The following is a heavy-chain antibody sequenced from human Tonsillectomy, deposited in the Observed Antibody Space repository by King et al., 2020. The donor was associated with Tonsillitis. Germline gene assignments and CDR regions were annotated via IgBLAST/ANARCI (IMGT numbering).Heavy chain of an antibody. CDR1: GGSISSYY. CDR2: IYYSGST. Sequence: HVQLQESGPGLVKPSETLSLTCTVSGGSISSYYWSWIRQPPGKGLEWIGYIYYSGSTNYNPSLKSRVTISVDTSKNQFSLKLSSVTAADTAVYYCARGYYYASSGYPLWYFDLWGRGTLVTVSS. V-gene: IGHV4-59*01. D-gene: IGHD3-22*01. J-gene: IGHJ2*01. CDR3: ARGYYYASSGYPLWYFDL.